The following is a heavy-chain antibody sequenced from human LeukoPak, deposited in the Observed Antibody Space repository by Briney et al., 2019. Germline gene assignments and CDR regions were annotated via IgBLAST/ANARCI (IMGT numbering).Heavy chain of an antibody. CDR3: ARVEGSGWPMGGPYYFDY. J-gene: IGHJ4*02. V-gene: IGHV4-59*01. CDR1: GGSISSYY. D-gene: IGHD6-19*01. Sequence: SETLSLTCTVSGGSISSYYWSWIRQPPGKGLEWIGYIYYSGSTDYNPSLKSRVTISVDTSKNQFSLKLSSVTAADTAVYYCARVEGSGWPMGGPYYFDYWGQGTLVTVSS. CDR2: IYYSGST.